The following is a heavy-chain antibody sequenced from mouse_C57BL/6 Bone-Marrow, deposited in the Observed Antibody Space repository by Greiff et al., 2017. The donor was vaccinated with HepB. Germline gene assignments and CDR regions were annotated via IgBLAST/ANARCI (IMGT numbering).Heavy chain of an antibody. V-gene: IGHV1-22*01. D-gene: IGHD1-1*02. J-gene: IGHJ4*01. CDR2: INPNNGGT. CDR3: ASGIPPN. CDR1: GYTFTDYN. Sequence: LVEPGASVKMSCKASGYTFTDYNIHWVKQSHGKSLEWIGYINPNNGGTSYNQKFKGKATLTVNKSSSTAYMELRSLTSEASAVYYCASGIPPNWGQGTSVTVSS.